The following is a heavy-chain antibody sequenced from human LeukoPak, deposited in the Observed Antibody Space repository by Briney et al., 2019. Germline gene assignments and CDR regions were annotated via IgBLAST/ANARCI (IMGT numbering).Heavy chain of an antibody. CDR3: ARGGMGPDYVWGSYRSYYFDY. Sequence: GESLKISCKGSGYSFTSYWIGWVRRMPGKGLEWMGIIYPGDSDTRYSPSFQGQVTISADKSISTAYLQWSSLKASDTAMYYCARGGMGPDYVWGSYRSYYFDYWGQGTLVTVSS. CDR1: GYSFTSYW. J-gene: IGHJ4*02. V-gene: IGHV5-51*01. D-gene: IGHD3-16*02. CDR2: IYPGDSDT.